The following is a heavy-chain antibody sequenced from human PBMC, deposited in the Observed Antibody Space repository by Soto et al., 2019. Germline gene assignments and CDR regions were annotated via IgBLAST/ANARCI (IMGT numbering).Heavy chain of an antibody. CDR2: ISAYNGNT. J-gene: IGHJ6*02. CDR1: GYTFTSYG. Sequence: QVQLVQSGAEVKKPGASVKVSCKASGYTFTSYGISWVRQAPGQGLEWMGWISAYNGNTNYAPKLQGRVTMTKDTATSTAYMELRSLRSDDTAVYYCATQYYDILTGYYYYYGMDVWGQGTTVTVSS. D-gene: IGHD3-9*01. CDR3: ATQYYDILTGYYYYYGMDV. V-gene: IGHV1-18*01.